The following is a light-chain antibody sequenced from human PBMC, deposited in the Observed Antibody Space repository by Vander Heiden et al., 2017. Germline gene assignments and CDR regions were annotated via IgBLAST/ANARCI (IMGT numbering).Light chain of an antibody. CDR3: QQRSNWPPTWT. V-gene: IGKV3-11*01. J-gene: IGKJ1*01. CDR2: DAS. CDR1: QSVSSY. Sequence: EIVLTQSPATLSLSPGERATLPCRASQSVSSYLAWYQQKPGQAPRLLIYDASNRATGIPARFSGSGSGTDFTLTISSLGPEDFAVYYCQQRSNWPPTWTFGQGTKVEIK.